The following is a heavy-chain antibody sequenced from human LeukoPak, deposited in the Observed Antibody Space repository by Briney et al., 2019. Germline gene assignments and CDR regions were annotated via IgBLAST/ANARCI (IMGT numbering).Heavy chain of an antibody. CDR3: TTVSLSNYELIRYFQH. D-gene: IGHD4-11*01. V-gene: IGHV3-53*01. CDR1: GFTVISNH. CDR2: ISSGGPI. J-gene: IGHJ1*01. Sequence: PGGSLRLSCAASGFTVISNHMSWVRQAPGKGLEWVSVISSGGPIYYADSVKGRFTISRDNSKNTLYLQMNSLRAEDTAVYYCTTVSLSNYELIRYFQHWGQGTLVTVSS.